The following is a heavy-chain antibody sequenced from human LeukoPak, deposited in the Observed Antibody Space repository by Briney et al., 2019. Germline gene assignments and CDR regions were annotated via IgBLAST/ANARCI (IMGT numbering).Heavy chain of an antibody. CDR2: INPSGGST. CDR3: ARGEGWELYWGYYFDY. V-gene: IGHV1-46*01. Sequence: ASVKVSCKASGYTFTSYYMLWVRQAPGQGLEWMGIINPSGGSTSYAQKFQGRVTMTRDTSTSTVYMELSSLRSEDTAVYYCARGEGWELYWGYYFDYWGQGTLVTVSS. J-gene: IGHJ4*02. CDR1: GYTFTSYY. D-gene: IGHD1-26*01.